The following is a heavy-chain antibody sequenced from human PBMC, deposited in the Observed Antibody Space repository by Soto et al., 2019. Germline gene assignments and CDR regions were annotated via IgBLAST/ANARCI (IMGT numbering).Heavy chain of an antibody. J-gene: IGHJ6*02. CDR1: VFTVSDNY. V-gene: IGHV3-53*01. CDR2: IYGDGST. Sequence: RRLSCAVSVFTVSDNYMIWVRQAPAKGLEWVSVIYGDGSTYYADSVKGRFTISRDNSKNTVFLQMSSLRAEDTAMYYCARDKGLGISMVRGVVMTVGNGVDVWGQGTTVTVS. CDR3: ARDKGLGISMVRGVVMTVGNGVDV. D-gene: IGHD3-10*01.